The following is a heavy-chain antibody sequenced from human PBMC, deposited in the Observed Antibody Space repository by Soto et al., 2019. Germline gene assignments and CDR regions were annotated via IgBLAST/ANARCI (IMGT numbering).Heavy chain of an antibody. J-gene: IGHJ6*02. CDR3: ARDLRWMFGVVSVYYYYGIDV. V-gene: IGHV1-18*01. CDR1: GYTFTSYG. CDR2: ISAYNGNT. Sequence: QVQLVQSGAEVKKPGASVKVSCKASGYTFTSYGISWVRQAPGQGLEWMGWISAYNGNTNYAQKLQGRVTMTTDTSTSTAYMELRSLRSDDTAVYYCARDLRWMFGVVSVYYYYGIDVWGQGTTVTVSS. D-gene: IGHD3-3*01.